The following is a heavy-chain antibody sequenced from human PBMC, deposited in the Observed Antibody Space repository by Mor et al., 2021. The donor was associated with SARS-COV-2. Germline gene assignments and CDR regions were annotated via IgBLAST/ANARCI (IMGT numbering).Heavy chain of an antibody. CDR3: AEGANYYGSGSFDAFDI. V-gene: IGHV1-69*04. CDR1: GGTFSSYA. Sequence: SGGTFSSYAISWVRQAPGQGLEWMGRIIPIFGIANYAQKFQGRVTITADKSTSTAYTELSSLRSEDTAVYYCAEGANYYGSGSFDAFDIWSQ. D-gene: IGHD3-10*01. J-gene: IGHJ3*02. CDR2: IIPIFGIA.